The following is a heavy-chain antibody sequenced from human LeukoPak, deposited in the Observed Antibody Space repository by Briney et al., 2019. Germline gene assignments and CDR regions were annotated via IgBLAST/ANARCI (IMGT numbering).Heavy chain of an antibody. CDR1: GGPISSYY. J-gene: IGHJ4*02. CDR3: ARSVGATTPFDY. Sequence: SETLSLTCTVSGGPISSYYWSWIRQPPGKGLEWIGYIYYSGGTNYNPSLKSRVTISVDTSKNQFSLKLSSVTAADTAVYYCARSVGATTPFDYWGQGTLVTVSS. CDR2: IYYSGGT. V-gene: IGHV4-59*01. D-gene: IGHD1-26*01.